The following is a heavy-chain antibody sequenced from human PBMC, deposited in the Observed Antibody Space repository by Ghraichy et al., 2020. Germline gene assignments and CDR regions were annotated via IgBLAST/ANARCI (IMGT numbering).Heavy chain of an antibody. J-gene: IGHJ6*02. CDR1: GGSFSGYY. Sequence: SETLSLTCAVYGGSFSGYYWSWIRQPPGKGLEWIGEINHSGSTNYNPSLKSRVTISVDTSKNQFSLKLSSVTAADTAVYYCARGAHPRGPEELYYYYGMDVWGQGTTVTVSS. V-gene: IGHV4-34*01. CDR3: ARGAHPRGPEELYYYYGMDV. CDR2: INHSGST. D-gene: IGHD1-26*01.